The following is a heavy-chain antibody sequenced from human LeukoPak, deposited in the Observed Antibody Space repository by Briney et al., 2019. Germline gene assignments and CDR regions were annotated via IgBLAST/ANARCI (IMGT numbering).Heavy chain of an antibody. D-gene: IGHD1-26*01. V-gene: IGHV4-39*01. Sequence: SETLSLTCTVSGGSISSSNYYWRWIRQPPGKGLEWIGSIYYSGSTYYNPSLKSRVTISVDTSKNQFSLKLSSVTAADTAVYYCARHLDQQWEGDDLGQGSLVTVSS. CDR2: IYYSGST. J-gene: IGHJ4*02. CDR3: ARHLDQQWEGDD. CDR1: GGSISSSNYY.